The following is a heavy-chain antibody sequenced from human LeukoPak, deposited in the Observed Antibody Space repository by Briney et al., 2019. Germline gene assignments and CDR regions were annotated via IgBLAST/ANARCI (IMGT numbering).Heavy chain of an antibody. J-gene: IGHJ3*02. CDR3: ARDSPIVGTFYAFDI. CDR1: GYTFIRYY. D-gene: IGHD1-26*01. Sequence: RVASVKVSCKASGYTFIRYYLHWVRQAPGQGPEWMGHINPNSGGADYAQKFQGRVTMTWDTSISTVYMELSRLRSDDTAVYYCARDSPIVGTFYAFDIWGQGTMVTVSP. CDR2: INPNSGGA. V-gene: IGHV1-2*06.